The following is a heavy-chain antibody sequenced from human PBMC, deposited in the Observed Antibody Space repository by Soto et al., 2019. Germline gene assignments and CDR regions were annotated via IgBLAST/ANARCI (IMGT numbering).Heavy chain of an antibody. CDR3: VKDLNNDHGPLDY. V-gene: IGHV3-30*09. CDR2: ISNDGYNI. CDR1: GFTFNYYA. J-gene: IGHJ4*02. Sequence: QVQLVESGGGVVQPGRSLRLSCAASGFTFNYYAMHWVRQAPGKGLEWVAVISNDGYNIHYADSVKGRFAISRDDSKNTLYLQMNSLRDEDTAVYSCVKDLNNDHGPLDYWGQGTLVTVSS. D-gene: IGHD2-8*01.